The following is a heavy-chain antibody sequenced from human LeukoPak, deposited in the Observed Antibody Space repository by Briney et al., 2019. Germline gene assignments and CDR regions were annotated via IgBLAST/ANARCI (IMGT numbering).Heavy chain of an antibody. D-gene: IGHD1-20*01. CDR3: ARGGPRNWNDGYYYYYYGMDV. Sequence: PGGSLRLSCAASGISLPNYWIHWVRQAPGKGLVWVSRINFDGTMTNYVDSVKGRFTVSRDNAKNTVYLQMNSLRAEDTAVYYCARGGPRNWNDGYYYYYYGMDVWGQGTTVTVSS. CDR2: INFDGTMT. J-gene: IGHJ6*02. V-gene: IGHV3-74*01. CDR1: GISLPNYW.